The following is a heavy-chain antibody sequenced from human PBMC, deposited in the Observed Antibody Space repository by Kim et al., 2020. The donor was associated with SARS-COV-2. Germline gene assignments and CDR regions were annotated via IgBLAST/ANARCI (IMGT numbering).Heavy chain of an antibody. CDR3: ARDRDSGVVIAIVSVIVYAYAMDV. V-gene: IGHV3-48*02. D-gene: IGHD2-21*01. CDR2: IWSSSSTK. J-gene: IGHJ6*02. CDR1: GFTFSSYS. Sequence: GGSLRLSCAASGFTFSSYSMNWVRQAPGKGLEWVSYIWSSSSTKYYADSVKGRFTISRDNAKNSLYLQMNSLRDEDTAVYYCARDRDSGVVIAIVSVIVYAYAMDVWGQGTTVTVSS.